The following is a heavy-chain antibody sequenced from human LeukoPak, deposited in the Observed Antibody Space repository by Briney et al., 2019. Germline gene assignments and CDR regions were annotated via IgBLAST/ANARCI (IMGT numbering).Heavy chain of an antibody. D-gene: IGHD6-19*01. V-gene: IGHV4-39*01. CDR3: AIHQGLESNWFDP. Sequence: SETLSLTCTVSGDSISRSSYYWGWIRQPPGKGLEWIGSTYYGGSTYYSPSLKSRVTLSVDQSKTHFSLRLRSATPADPEIYYCAIHQGLESNWFDPWGQGTLVTVSS. J-gene: IGHJ5*02. CDR2: TYYGGST. CDR1: GDSISRSSYY.